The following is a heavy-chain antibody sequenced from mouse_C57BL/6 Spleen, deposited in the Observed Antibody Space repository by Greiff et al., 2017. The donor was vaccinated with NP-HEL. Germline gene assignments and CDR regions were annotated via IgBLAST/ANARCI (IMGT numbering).Heavy chain of an antibody. CDR2: INPSSGYT. D-gene: IGHD1-1*01. CDR3: ARPGYYGSTHGYCDV. Sequence: QVQLQQSGAELARPGASVKMSCKASGYTFTSYTMHWVKQRPGQGLEWIGYINPSSGYTKDNQKFKDKATLTADKSSSTAYMQLSSLTSEDSAVYYCARPGYYGSTHGYCDVWGTGTTVTVSS. V-gene: IGHV1-4*01. CDR1: GYTFTSYT. J-gene: IGHJ1*03.